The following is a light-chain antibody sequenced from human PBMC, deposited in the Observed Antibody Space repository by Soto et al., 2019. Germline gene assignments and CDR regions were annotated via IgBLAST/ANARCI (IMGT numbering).Light chain of an antibody. CDR2: DAS. CDR3: QHMRT. J-gene: IGKJ1*01. V-gene: IGKV1-5*01. CDR1: QSISSW. Sequence: DIQMTQSPSTLSASVGDRVTITCRASQSISSWLAWYQQKQGKAPKLLIYDASSLESGVPSRFSGSGSGTEFSLTISSLQPDDFGSYYCQHMRTFGKGCKV.